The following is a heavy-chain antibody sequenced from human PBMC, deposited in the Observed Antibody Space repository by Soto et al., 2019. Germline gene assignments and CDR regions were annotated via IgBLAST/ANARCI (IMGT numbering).Heavy chain of an antibody. Sequence: HPGGSLRLSCAASGFTFSSYAMHWVRQAPGKGLEWVAVISYDGSNKYYADSVKGRFTISRDNSKNTLYLQMNSLRAEDTAVYYCARGYPVARNTLDYWGQGTLVTVSS. V-gene: IGHV3-30-3*01. D-gene: IGHD6-19*01. CDR2: ISYDGSNK. CDR3: ARGYPVARNTLDY. J-gene: IGHJ4*02. CDR1: GFTFSSYA.